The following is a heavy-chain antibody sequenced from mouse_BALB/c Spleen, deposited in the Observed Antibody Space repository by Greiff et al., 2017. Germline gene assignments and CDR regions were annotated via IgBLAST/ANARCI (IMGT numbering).Heavy chain of an antibody. CDR1: GFTFSSYY. CDR2: INSNGGST. V-gene: IGHV5-6-2*01. CDR3: ARRRAGYDDAMDY. Sequence: EVQVVESGGGLVKLGGSLKLSCAASGFTFSSYYMSWVRQTPEKRLELVAAINSNGGSTYYPDTVKGRFTISRDNAKNTLYLQMSSLKSEDTALYYCARRRAGYDDAMDYWGQGTSVTVSS. D-gene: IGHD2-14*01. J-gene: IGHJ4*01.